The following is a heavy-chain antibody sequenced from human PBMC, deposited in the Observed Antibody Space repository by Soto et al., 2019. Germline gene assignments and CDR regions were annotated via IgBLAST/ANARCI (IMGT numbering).Heavy chain of an antibody. CDR1: GFTFSDHY. CDR2: TRNKANSYTT. D-gene: IGHD6-13*01. V-gene: IGHV3-72*01. Sequence: GGSLSLSCAASGFTFSDHYMDWVRQAPGRGLEWVGRTRNKANSYTTEYAASVKGRFTISRDDSKNSLYLQWNSLKASDTAMYYCARPRSSSRNYYGMDVWGQGTTVTVSS. J-gene: IGHJ6*02. CDR3: ARPRSSSRNYYGMDV.